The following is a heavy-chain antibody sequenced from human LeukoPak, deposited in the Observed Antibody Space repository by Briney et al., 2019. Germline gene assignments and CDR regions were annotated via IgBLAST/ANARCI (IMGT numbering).Heavy chain of an antibody. CDR1: GFTFSSYA. V-gene: IGHV3-23*01. D-gene: IGHD6-13*01. J-gene: IGHJ4*02. CDR3: AKDLIQQLVHGGDY. CDR2: ISGSGGST. Sequence: GGSLRLSCAASGFTFSSYAMSWVRQAPGKGLEWVSAISGSGGSTYYADSVKGRFTISRDNSKNTLYLQMNSLRAEDTTVYYCAKDLIQQLVHGGDYWGQGTLVTVCS.